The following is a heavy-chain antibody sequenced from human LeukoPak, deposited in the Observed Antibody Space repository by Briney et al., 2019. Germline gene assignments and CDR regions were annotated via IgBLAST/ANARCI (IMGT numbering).Heavy chain of an antibody. J-gene: IGHJ4*02. D-gene: IGHD3-9*01. V-gene: IGHV4-61*08. CDR3: ASRDILTGSIDY. Sequence: PSETLSLTCTVSGGSISSGGYYWSWIRQPPGKGLEWIGYIYYSGSTNYNPSLKSRATISVDTSKNQFSLKLSSVTAADTAVYYCASRDILTGSIDYWGQGTLVTVSS. CDR1: GGSISSGGYY. CDR2: IYYSGST.